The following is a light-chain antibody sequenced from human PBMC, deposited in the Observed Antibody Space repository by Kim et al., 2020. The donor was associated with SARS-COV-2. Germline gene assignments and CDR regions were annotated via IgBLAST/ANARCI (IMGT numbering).Light chain of an antibody. CDR1: QSISSY. CDR2: GAS. J-gene: IGKJ5*01. CDR3: QQYNNWPPIT. Sequence: EIVMTQSQATLSVSPGERATLSCRASQSISSYLAWYQQKPGQAPRLLIYGASTRATGIPARFSGSGSGTEFTLTISSLQSEDFAVYYRQQYNNWPPITFGQGTRLEIK. V-gene: IGKV3-15*01.